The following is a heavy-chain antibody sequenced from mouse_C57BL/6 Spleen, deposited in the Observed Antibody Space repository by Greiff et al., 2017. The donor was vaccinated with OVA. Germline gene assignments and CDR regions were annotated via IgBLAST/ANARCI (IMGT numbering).Heavy chain of an antibody. Sequence: EVKVVESGGGLVKPGGSLKLSCAASGFTFSSYAMSWVRQTPEKRLEWVATLSDGGSYTYYPDNVKGRFTISRDNAKNNLYLQMSHLKSEDTAMYYCAREGSSYYFDYWGQGTTLTVSS. CDR2: LSDGGSYT. CDR1: GFTFSSYA. CDR3: AREGSSYYFDY. D-gene: IGHD1-1*01. V-gene: IGHV5-4*01. J-gene: IGHJ2*01.